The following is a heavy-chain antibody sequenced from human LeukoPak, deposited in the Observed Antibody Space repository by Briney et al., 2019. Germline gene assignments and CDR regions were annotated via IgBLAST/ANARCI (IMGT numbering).Heavy chain of an antibody. CDR3: AVSIQLPD. Sequence: GGSLRLSCAASGFTFSNYWMSWVRQPPGKGLEWVANIKQDGSEENYVDSVKGRFAISRDNANNLLYLQTNSLRAGDTAIYYCAVSIQLPDWGQGTLVTVSS. V-gene: IGHV3-7*01. J-gene: IGHJ4*02. D-gene: IGHD1-1*01. CDR2: IKQDGSEE. CDR1: GFTFSNYW.